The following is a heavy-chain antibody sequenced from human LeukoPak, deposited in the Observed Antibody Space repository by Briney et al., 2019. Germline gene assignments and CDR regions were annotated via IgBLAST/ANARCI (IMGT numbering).Heavy chain of an antibody. CDR2: IGPYNGNT. J-gene: IGHJ4*02. D-gene: IGHD2-15*01. Sequence: ASVKVSCKASGGTFSSYAISWVRQAPGQGLEWMGWIGPYNGNTNYAQKLQGRVTMTTDTSTSTVYMELRSLRSDDTAVYYCARVSSGGSAHFDYWGQGTLVTVSS. CDR3: ARVSSGGSAHFDY. CDR1: GGTFSSYA. V-gene: IGHV1-18*01.